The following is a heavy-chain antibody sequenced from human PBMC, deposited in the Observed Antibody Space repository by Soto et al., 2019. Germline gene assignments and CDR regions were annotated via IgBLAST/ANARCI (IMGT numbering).Heavy chain of an antibody. D-gene: IGHD4-17*01. V-gene: IGHV4-59*01. Sequence: QVQLQESGPGLVKPSETLSLTCTVSGGSISSYYWSWIRQPPGKGLEWIGYIYYSGSTNYNPSLKSRVTISVDTSKNQFSLKLSSVTAADTAVYYCAGGSLYGAYVMDYWGQGTLVTVSS. CDR3: AGGSLYGAYVMDY. CDR2: IYYSGST. J-gene: IGHJ4*02. CDR1: GGSISSYY.